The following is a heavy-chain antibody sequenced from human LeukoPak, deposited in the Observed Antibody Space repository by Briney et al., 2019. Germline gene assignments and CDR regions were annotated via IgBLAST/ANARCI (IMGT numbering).Heavy chain of an antibody. CDR2: ILYTGSS. CDR3: ARRASGSGGTQAGMDV. D-gene: IGHD2-15*01. Sequence: SSETLSLTCTVSGGSISSDLHYWDWIRQPPGKGLEWIGSILYTGSSWVNPSLKRRASISVDTSNNQFALRLHSVHATDTALYYCARRASGSGGTQAGMDVWGQGTTVTVSS. V-gene: IGHV4-39*01. J-gene: IGHJ6*02. CDR1: GGSISSDLHY.